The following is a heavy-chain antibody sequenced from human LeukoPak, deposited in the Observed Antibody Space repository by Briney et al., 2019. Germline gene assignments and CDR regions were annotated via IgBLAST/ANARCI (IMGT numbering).Heavy chain of an antibody. D-gene: IGHD1-26*01. CDR1: GFTFSDYY. Sequence: PGGSLRLSCAASGFTFSDYYMSWIRQAPGKGLEWVSYISSSGSTIYYADSVRGRFTISRDNAKNSLYLQMDSLRAEDTAVYYCARGGIITSYAFEIWGQGAMVTVSS. CDR3: ARGGIITSYAFEI. J-gene: IGHJ3*02. CDR2: ISSSGSTI. V-gene: IGHV3-11*04.